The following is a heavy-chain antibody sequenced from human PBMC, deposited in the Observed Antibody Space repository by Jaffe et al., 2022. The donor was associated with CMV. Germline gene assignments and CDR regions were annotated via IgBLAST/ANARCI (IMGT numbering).Heavy chain of an antibody. V-gene: IGHV4-39*01. J-gene: IGHJ4*02. CDR1: GGSISSSSYY. CDR3: ARHEEMATRFDY. Sequence: QLQLQESGPGLVKPSETLSLTCTVSGGSISSSSYYWGWIRQPPGKGLEWIGSIYYSGSTYYNPSLKSRVTISVDTSKNQFSLKLSSVTAADTAVYYCARHEEMATRFDYWGQGTLVTVSS. CDR2: IYYSGST. D-gene: IGHD5-12*01.